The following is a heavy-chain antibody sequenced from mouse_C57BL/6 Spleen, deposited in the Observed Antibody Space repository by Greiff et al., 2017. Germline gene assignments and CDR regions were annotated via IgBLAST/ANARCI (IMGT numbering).Heavy chain of an antibody. V-gene: IGHV5-16*01. J-gene: IGHJ2*01. CDR1: GFTFSDYY. D-gene: IGHD2-10*02. CDR2: INYDGSST. CDR3: ARYGNYVFDY. Sequence: DVKLVESEGGLVQPGSSMKLSCTASGFTFSDYYMAWVRQVPEKGLEWVANINYDGSSTYYLDSLKSRFIISRDNAKNILYLQMSSLKSEDTATYYCARYGNYVFDYRGQGTTLTVSS.